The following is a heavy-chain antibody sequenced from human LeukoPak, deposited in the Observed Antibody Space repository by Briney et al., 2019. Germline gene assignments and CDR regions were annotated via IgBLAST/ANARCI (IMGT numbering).Heavy chain of an antibody. D-gene: IGHD2-2*02. CDR1: GFTSSDTW. V-gene: IGHV3-7*01. J-gene: IGHJ4*02. CDR3: ARYCSSTSCYTSL. CDR2: IKQDGSEK. Sequence: PGGSLRLSCAMSGFTSSDTWMSWVRQAPGKGLEWVANIKQDGSEKYYVDSVKGRFTISRDNAKNSLYLQMNSLRAEDTAVYYCARYCSSTSCYTSLWGQGTLVTVSS.